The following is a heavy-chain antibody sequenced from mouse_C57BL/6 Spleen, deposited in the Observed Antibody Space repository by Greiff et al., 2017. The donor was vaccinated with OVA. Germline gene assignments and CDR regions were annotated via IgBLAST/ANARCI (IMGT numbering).Heavy chain of an antibody. CDR1: GYTFTSYD. CDR2: IYPRDGST. D-gene: IGHD2-3*01. V-gene: IGHV1-85*01. J-gene: IGHJ4*01. CDR3: ARAGDGAMDY. Sequence: QVQLQQSGPELVKPGASVKLSCKASGYTFTSYDINWVKQRPGQGLEWIGWIYPRDGSTQYDEKFKGKATLTVDTSSSTAYMELHSLTSEDSAVYFCARAGDGAMDYWGQGTSVTVSS.